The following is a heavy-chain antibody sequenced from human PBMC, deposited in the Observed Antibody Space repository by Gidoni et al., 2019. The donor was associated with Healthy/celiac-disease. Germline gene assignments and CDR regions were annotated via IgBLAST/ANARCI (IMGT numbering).Heavy chain of an antibody. CDR3: AIIRWGSFVAIDY. CDR1: GGSFSGYY. D-gene: IGHD7-27*01. CDR2: INHSGST. Sequence: QVQLQQWGAGLLKPSETLSLTCAVYGGSFSGYYWSWIRQPPGKGLEWIGEINHSGSTNYNPSLKSRVTISVDTSKNQFSLKLSSVTAADTAVYYCAIIRWGSFVAIDYWGQGTLVTVSS. J-gene: IGHJ4*02. V-gene: IGHV4-34*01.